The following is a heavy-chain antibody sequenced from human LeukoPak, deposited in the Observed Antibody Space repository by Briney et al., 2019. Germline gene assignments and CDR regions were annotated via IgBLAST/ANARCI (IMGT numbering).Heavy chain of an antibody. Sequence: GGSLRLSCAASGFSVSSNFMTWVRQAPGKGLEWLSVIFSGGSTYYADSVKGRFTISRDNSKNTLYLQMSSLRAEDTAVYFCARGRRWDLLVSLIDASDIWGQGTMVTVSS. CDR3: ARGRRWDLLVSLIDASDI. CDR1: GFSVSSNF. J-gene: IGHJ3*02. D-gene: IGHD4-23*01. V-gene: IGHV3-53*01. CDR2: IFSGGST.